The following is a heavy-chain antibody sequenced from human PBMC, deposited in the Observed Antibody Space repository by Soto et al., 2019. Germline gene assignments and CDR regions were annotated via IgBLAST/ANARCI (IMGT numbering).Heavy chain of an antibody. D-gene: IGHD3-10*01. J-gene: IGHJ6*02. CDR2: ISWDGGST. CDR3: AKDMGTAMVRGVMCRGFGGMGV. V-gene: IGHV3-43*01. CDR1: GFTFDDYT. Sequence: GGSLRLSCAASGFTFDDYTMHWVRQAPGKGLEWVSLISWDGGSTYYADSVKGRFTISRDNSKNSLYLQMNSLRTEDTALYYCAKDMGTAMVRGVMCRGFGGMGVWGQGTTVTVSS.